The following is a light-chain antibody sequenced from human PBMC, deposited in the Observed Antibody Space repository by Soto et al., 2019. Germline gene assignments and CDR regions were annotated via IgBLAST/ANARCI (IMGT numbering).Light chain of an antibody. V-gene: IGKV3-15*01. J-gene: IGKJ1*01. Sequence: EIVLTQSPGTLSLSPGERATLSCRASQSVSSYYLAWYQQKPGQAPRLLIYAASSRATGIPARFSGSGSGTEFTLTISSLQSEDFAVYYCQQYNNWPRETFGQGTKV. CDR3: QQYNNWPRET. CDR1: QSVSSY. CDR2: AAS.